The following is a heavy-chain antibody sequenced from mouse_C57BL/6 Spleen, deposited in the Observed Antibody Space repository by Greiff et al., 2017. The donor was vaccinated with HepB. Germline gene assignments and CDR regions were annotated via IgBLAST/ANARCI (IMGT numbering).Heavy chain of an antibody. V-gene: IGHV5-4*01. CDR2: ISDGGSYT. Sequence: EVHLVESGGGLVKPGGSLKLSCAASGFTFSSYAMSWVRQTPEKRLEWVATISDGGSYTYYPDNVKGRFTISRDNAKNNLYLQMSHLKSEDTAMYYCASPSTGTSYAMDYWGQGTSVTVSS. D-gene: IGHD4-1*02. CDR3: ASPSTGTSYAMDY. CDR1: GFTFSSYA. J-gene: IGHJ4*01.